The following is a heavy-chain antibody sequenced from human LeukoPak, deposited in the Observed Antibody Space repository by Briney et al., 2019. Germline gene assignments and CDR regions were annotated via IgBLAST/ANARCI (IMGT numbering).Heavy chain of an antibody. Sequence: ASVKVSCKASGYTFTSYYMHWVRQAPGQGLEWMGIINPSGGSTSYAQKFQGRVTMTRDTSTSTVYVELSSLRSEDTAVYYCARDGGVYCSSTSCYAGGWFDPWGQGTLVTVSS. D-gene: IGHD2-2*01. CDR3: ARDGGVYCSSTSCYAGGWFDP. V-gene: IGHV1-46*01. CDR2: INPSGGST. J-gene: IGHJ5*02. CDR1: GYTFTSYY.